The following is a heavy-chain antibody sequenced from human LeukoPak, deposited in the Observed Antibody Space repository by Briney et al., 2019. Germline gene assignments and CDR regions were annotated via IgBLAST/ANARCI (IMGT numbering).Heavy chain of an antibody. CDR2: ISWNSGSI. J-gene: IGHJ4*02. CDR3: ATSSGWYVYYFDY. V-gene: IGHV3-9*01. Sequence: GGSLRLSCAASGFTFDDYAMHWVRQAPGKGLEWVSGISWNSGSIGYADSVKGRFTISRDNAKNSLYLQMNSLRAEDTAVYYCATSSGWYVYYFDYWGQGTLVTVSS. CDR1: GFTFDDYA. D-gene: IGHD6-19*01.